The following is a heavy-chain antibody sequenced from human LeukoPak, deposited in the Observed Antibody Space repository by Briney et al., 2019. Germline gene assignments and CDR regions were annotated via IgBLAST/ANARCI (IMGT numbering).Heavy chain of an antibody. Sequence: PGGSLRLSCAASGFTFSSYGMHWVRQAPGKGLEWVAVISYDGSNKYYADSVKGRFTISRDNSKNTLYLQVNSLRAEDTAVYYCARVGGSYFGGFFDYWGQGTLVTVSS. J-gene: IGHJ4*02. CDR1: GFTFSSYG. CDR2: ISYDGSNK. D-gene: IGHD1-26*01. CDR3: ARVGGSYFGGFFDY. V-gene: IGHV3-30*19.